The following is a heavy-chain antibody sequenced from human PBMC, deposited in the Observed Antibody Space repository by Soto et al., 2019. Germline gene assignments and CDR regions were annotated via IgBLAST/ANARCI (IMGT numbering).Heavy chain of an antibody. V-gene: IGHV3-64D*08. CDR1: GFTFSSYA. D-gene: IGHD2-21*02. J-gene: IGHJ4*02. CDR3: VKPRGIIVVVTLDFDY. Sequence: EAQLVESGGGLVQPGGSLRLSCSASGFTFSSYAMHWVRQAPGKGLEYVSAISSNGGSTYYADSVKGRFTISRDNSKNTLYLQMSSLRAEDTAVYYCVKPRGIIVVVTLDFDYWGQGTLVTVSS. CDR2: ISSNGGST.